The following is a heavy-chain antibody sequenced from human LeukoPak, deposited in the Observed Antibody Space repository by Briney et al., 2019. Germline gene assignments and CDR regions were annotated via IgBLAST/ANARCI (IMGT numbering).Heavy chain of an antibody. V-gene: IGHV3-23*01. CDR2: ISGRDGRT. D-gene: IGHD4/OR15-4a*01. Sequence: PGGSLRLSCAASGFTFSSYAMSWVRQAPGKGLEWVSAISGRDGRTHYADSVKGRFTISRDNSKNTLFLQMNSLRAEDTAVYYCARGGAYFDYWGQGTLVTVSS. CDR1: GFTFSSYA. CDR3: ARGGAYFDY. J-gene: IGHJ4*02.